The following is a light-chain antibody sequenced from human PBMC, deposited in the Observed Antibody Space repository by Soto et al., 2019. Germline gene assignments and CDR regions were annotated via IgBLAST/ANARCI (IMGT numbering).Light chain of an antibody. V-gene: IGLV2-11*01. CDR2: DVN. J-gene: IGLJ1*01. CDR3: CSSAGTYTYV. Sequence: QSVLTQPRSVSGSPGQSVTISCTGTDTNIGFYNFVSWYQQHPDKAPHLVIYDVNKRPSGVPDRFSGSKSGKTASLTISGLQADDEADYFCCSSAGTYTYVFGTGTKVTVL. CDR1: DTNIGFYNF.